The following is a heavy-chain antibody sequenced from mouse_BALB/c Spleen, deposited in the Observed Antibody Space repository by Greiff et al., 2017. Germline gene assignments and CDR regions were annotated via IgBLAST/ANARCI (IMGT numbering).Heavy chain of an antibody. Sequence: EVQGVESGGGLVKPGGSLKLSCAASGFTFSSYAMSWVRQTPEKRLEWVATISSGGSYTYYPDSVKGRFTISRDNAKNTLYLQMSSLRSEDTAMYYCASSMITTRAYWGQGTLVTVSA. J-gene: IGHJ3*01. CDR3: ASSMITTRAY. V-gene: IGHV5-9-3*01. CDR1: GFTFSSYA. D-gene: IGHD2-4*01. CDR2: ISSGGSYT.